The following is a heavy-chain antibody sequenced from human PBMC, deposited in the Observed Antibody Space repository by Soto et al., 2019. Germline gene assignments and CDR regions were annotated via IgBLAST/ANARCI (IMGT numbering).Heavy chain of an antibody. J-gene: IGHJ4*02. V-gene: IGHV3-21*01. CDR2: IGSGGGYI. CDR3: ARTSRGSGPYSPCYY. Sequence: SLRLSCAASGFTFSDYSMNWVRQAPGKGLEWVSSIGSGGGYIYYADSVKGRFTISRDNAKNSLYLQMSSLRAEDTAVYYCARTSRGSGPYSPCYYWGQGALVTVSS. D-gene: IGHD3-10*01. CDR1: GFTFSDYS.